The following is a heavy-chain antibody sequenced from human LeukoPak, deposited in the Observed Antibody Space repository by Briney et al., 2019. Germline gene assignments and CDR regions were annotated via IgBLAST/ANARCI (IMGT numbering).Heavy chain of an antibody. Sequence: SETLSLTCTVSGGSISSHYWSWIRQPPGKGLEWIGYIYYSGSTNYNPSLKSRVTISVDTSKNQFSLKLRSVTAADTAVYYCASGPVADFEYWGQGALVTVSS. V-gene: IGHV4-59*11. CDR3: ASGPVADFEY. J-gene: IGHJ4*02. CDR1: GGSISSHY. CDR2: IYYSGST. D-gene: IGHD6-19*01.